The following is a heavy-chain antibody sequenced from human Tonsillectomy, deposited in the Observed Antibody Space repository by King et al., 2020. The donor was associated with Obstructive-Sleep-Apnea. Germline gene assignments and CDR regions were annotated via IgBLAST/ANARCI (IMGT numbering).Heavy chain of an antibody. CDR3: VTDDDGAY. V-gene: IGHV3-15*01. CDR1: GFSFSYIW. D-gene: IGHD3-16*01. CDR2: IKSKIEGGQS. J-gene: IGHJ4*02. Sequence: VQLVESGGGLVKPGGSLRLSCEASGFSFSYIWMTWVRQAPGKGLEWVGRIKSKIEGGQSEYAAPVKGRFTISRDDSKNTLYLQMNSLKSEDTAVYYCVTDDDGAYWGQGTLVTVSS.